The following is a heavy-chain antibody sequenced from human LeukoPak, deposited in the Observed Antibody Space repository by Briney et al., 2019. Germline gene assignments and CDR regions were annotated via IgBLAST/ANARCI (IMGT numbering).Heavy chain of an antibody. CDR1: GFTVSDNY. D-gene: IGHD3-22*01. CDR3: ARDSLTYYYDSSGYQTFDY. J-gene: IGHJ4*02. Sequence: AGGSLRLSCAASGFTVSDNYMSWVRQAPGKGLEWVTVIYSGGSTYYADSVKGRFTNSRDTSKNTLYLQMNSLRAEDTAVYYGARDSLTYYYDSSGYQTFDYWGQGTLVTVSS. V-gene: IGHV3-53*01. CDR2: IYSGGST.